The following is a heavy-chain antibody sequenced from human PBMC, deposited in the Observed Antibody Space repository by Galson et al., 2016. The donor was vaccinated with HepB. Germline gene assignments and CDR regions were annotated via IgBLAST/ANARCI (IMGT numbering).Heavy chain of an antibody. D-gene: IGHD6-13*01. CDR3: ASEGPLALIDS. CDR2: INGGGSST. CDR1: GFTFGNYW. V-gene: IGHV3-74*01. Sequence: SLRLSCAASGFTFGNYWMYWVRQPPGKGLVWVSRINGGGSSTTYADSVKGRFTISRDNAENTLYLQMSGLRVEDSALYYCASEGPLALIDSWGHGTLVIVSS. J-gene: IGHJ5*01.